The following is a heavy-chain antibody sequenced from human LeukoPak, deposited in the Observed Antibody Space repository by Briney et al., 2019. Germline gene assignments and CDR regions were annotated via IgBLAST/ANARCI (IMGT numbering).Heavy chain of an antibody. V-gene: IGHV4-59*01. D-gene: IGHD1-20*01. CDR1: GGSISSYY. CDR2: IYYSVST. J-gene: IGHJ5*02. Sequence: SETLSLTCTLSGGSISSYYWSWIRQPPGEGLEWIGYIYYSVSTNYNPSLKSRVTISVDTSKNQFSLKLSSVTAADTAVYYCARASNRYNWNVSWFDPWGQGTLVTVSS. CDR3: ARASNRYNWNVSWFDP.